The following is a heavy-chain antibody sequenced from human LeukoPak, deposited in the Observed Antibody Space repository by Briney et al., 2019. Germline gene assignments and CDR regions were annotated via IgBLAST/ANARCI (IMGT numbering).Heavy chain of an antibody. Sequence: ASVKVSCKASGYTFTGYYMHWVRQPPRQGLGWIGWIYPNGGGSNYPQNFQGSVTITKDTSISTAYMELTRLTSDDTVLYYFARLSSRSDLGYWGQGTLVTVSS. D-gene: IGHD6-6*01. CDR1: GYTFTGYY. J-gene: IGHJ4*02. CDR2: IYPNGGGS. CDR3: ARLSSRSDLGY. V-gene: IGHV1-2*02.